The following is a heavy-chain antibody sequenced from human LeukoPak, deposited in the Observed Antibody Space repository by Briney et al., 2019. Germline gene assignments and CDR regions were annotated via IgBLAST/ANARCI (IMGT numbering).Heavy chain of an antibody. Sequence: PGGSLRLSCAASGFAFSGYSLNWVRQAPGKGLEWVSYISGSSSTIYYADSVKDRFTISRDNAKNSLYQQMNSLRAEDTAVYYCARYRSGGSRGFDYWGQGTLVTVSS. CDR3: ARYRSGGSRGFDY. J-gene: IGHJ4*02. CDR1: GFAFSGYS. D-gene: IGHD6-19*01. V-gene: IGHV3-48*01. CDR2: ISGSSSTI.